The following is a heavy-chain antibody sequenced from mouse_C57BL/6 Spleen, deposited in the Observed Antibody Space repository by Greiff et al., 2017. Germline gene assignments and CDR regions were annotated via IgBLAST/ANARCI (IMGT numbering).Heavy chain of an antibody. D-gene: IGHD2-1*01. CDR2: IDPSDSYT. V-gene: IGHV1-69*01. Sequence: VQLQQPGAELVMPGASVKLSCKASGYTFTSYWMHWVKQRPGQGLEWIGEIDPSDSYTNYNQKFKGKSTLTVDKSSSTAYMQLSSLTSEDSAVYYCARYGNYGLYYFDYWGQGTTLTVAS. CDR1: GYTFTSYW. J-gene: IGHJ2*01. CDR3: ARYGNYGLYYFDY.